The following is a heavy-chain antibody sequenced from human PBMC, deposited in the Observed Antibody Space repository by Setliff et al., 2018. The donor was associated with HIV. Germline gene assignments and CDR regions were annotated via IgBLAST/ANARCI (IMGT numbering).Heavy chain of an antibody. J-gene: IGHJ4*02. D-gene: IGHD4-17*01. CDR1: GASISSHNYY. Sequence: KPSETLSLTCTVSGASISSHNYYWGWIRQSPGKGLEWIASIFHTGSTYYNPSLKSRVTISVDTSKNQFSLRLTSVTAADTAVYYCARVRDYGGNFFDYWGQGTLVTVSS. V-gene: IGHV4-39*07. CDR3: ARVRDYGGNFFDY. CDR2: IFHTGST.